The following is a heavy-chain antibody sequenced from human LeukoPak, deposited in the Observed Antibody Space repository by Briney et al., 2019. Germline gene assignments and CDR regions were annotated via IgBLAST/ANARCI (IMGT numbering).Heavy chain of an antibody. CDR2: VNWNGGSS. V-gene: IGHV3-20*04. J-gene: IGHJ4*02. CDR3: VRADNTDGYPTGF. Sequence: GGSLRLSCIASGFTFDDCGMSWVRQVPGEGLEWVSGVNWNGGSSGYAESVKGRFTVFRDNAKNSLYLQMNSLSAEDTALYYCVRADNTDGYPTGFWGQGTLVTVSS. D-gene: IGHD6-19*01. CDR1: GFTFDDCG.